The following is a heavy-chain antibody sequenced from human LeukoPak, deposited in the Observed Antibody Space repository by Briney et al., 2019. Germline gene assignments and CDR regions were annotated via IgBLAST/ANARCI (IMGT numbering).Heavy chain of an antibody. D-gene: IGHD3-22*01. V-gene: IGHV3-74*01. CDR2: IKSDGST. J-gene: IGHJ1*01. CDR1: GFTFSSYW. CDR3: ARAPSEIGGYYLEYFRH. Sequence: TGGSLRLSCAASGFTFSSYWMHWVRQAPGKGLVWVSRIKSDGSTNYADSVKGRFTISRDNAKNTVSLQMNSLGAEDTGVYYCARAPSEIGGYYLEYFRHWGQGTLVTVSS.